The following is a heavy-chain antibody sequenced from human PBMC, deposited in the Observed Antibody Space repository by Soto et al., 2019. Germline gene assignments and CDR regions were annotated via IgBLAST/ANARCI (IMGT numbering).Heavy chain of an antibody. D-gene: IGHD1-20*01. Sequence: PGESLKISCAASGFTFSTYAMSWVRQAPGKGLEWVSGIGGGDDDRYYADSVKGRFTISRDNSKNTLFLQMSSLSAEDTARYYCAKDCLSYNSLWESFDFSGQGTLVT. CDR3: AKDCLSYNSLWESFDF. CDR2: IGGGDDDR. J-gene: IGHJ4*03. CDR1: GFTFSTYA. V-gene: IGHV3-23*01.